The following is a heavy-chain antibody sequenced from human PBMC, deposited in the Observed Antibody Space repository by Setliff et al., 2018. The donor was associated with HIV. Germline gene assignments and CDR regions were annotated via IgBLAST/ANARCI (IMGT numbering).Heavy chain of an antibody. CDR3: ARDGHPYYDILTGYRGHYMDV. CDR1: GYTFSDFA. Sequence: ASVKVSCKASGYTFSDFAISWVRQAPGQGLEWLGWINCFNGNTDYAQKLQDRVTMTTDTSTNTASMELRRLRSDDTAVYYCARDGHPYYDILTGYRGHYMDVWGKGTTVTVSS. D-gene: IGHD3-9*01. CDR2: INCFNGNT. J-gene: IGHJ6*03. V-gene: IGHV1-18*01.